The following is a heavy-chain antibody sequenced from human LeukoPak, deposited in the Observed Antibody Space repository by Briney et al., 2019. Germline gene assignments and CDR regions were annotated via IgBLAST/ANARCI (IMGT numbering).Heavy chain of an antibody. CDR2: IYYSGST. CDR1: GGSISSSSYY. CDR3: ARLVGRGKEYYYGSGTFDY. J-gene: IGHJ4*02. Sequence: SETLSLTCTVSGGSISSSSYYWGWIRQPPGKALEWIGSIYYSGSTYYNPSLKSRVTISVDTSKNQFSLKLSSVTAADSAVYYCARLVGRGKEYYYGSGTFDYWGQGTLVTVSS. V-gene: IGHV4-39*01. D-gene: IGHD3-10*01.